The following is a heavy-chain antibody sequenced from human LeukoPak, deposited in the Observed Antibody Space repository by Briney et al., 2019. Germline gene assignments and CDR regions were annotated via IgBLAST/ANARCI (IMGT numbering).Heavy chain of an antibody. CDR2: INHSGST. D-gene: IGHD6-19*01. CDR3: ASDSSGWYGGFDY. CDR1: GGSFSGYY. V-gene: IGHV4-34*01. Sequence: SETLSLTCAVYGGSFSGYYRSWIRQPPGKGLEWIGEINHSGSTNYNPSLKSRVTISVDTSKNQFSLKLSSVTAADTAVYYCASDSSGWYGGFDYWGQGTLVTVSS. J-gene: IGHJ4*02.